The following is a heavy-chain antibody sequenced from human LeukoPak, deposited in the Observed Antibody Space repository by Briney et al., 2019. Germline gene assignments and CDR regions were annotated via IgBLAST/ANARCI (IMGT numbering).Heavy chain of an antibody. V-gene: IGHV3-30*18. D-gene: IGHD2-2*01. CDR2: ISYDGSNK. CDR1: GFTFSSYG. J-gene: IGHJ6*02. Sequence: GGSLRLSCAASGFTFSSYGMHWVRQAPGKGLEWVAVISYDGSNKYYADSVKGRFTISRDNSKNTLYLQMNSLRAEDTAVYYCAKDQGYQLLFTVLYYYGMVVWGQGTTVTVSS. CDR3: AKDQGYQLLFTVLYYYGMVV.